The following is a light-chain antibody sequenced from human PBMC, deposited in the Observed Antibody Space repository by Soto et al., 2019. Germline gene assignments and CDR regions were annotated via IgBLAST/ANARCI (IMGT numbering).Light chain of an antibody. CDR1: SSDVGSYNL. CDR2: EGS. V-gene: IGLV2-23*01. Sequence: SVLTQPASVSGSPGQSITISCTGTSSDVGSYNLVSWYQQHPGKAPKLMIYEGSKRPSGVSNRFSGSKSGNTASLTISGLQAEDEDDYYCCSDAGSRTPIYVFGTRTKV. J-gene: IGLJ1*01. CDR3: CSDAGSRTPIYV.